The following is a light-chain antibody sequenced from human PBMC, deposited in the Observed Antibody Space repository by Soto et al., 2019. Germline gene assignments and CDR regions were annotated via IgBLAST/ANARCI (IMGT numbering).Light chain of an antibody. V-gene: IGKV3-15*01. Sequence: EIVMTQSPATLSVSPGERVALSCRASQSVSSNIAWYQLKPGQAPRVLIYGASARATGSPARFSGSGSGTEFTLSISSLQSEDFAIYYCQHYNNWPALTFGGGTKVEIK. CDR2: GAS. CDR1: QSVSSN. CDR3: QHYNNWPALT. J-gene: IGKJ4*01.